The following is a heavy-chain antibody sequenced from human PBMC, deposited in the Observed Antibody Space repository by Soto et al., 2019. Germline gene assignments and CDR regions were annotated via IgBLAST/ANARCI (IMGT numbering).Heavy chain of an antibody. D-gene: IGHD3-3*01. J-gene: IGHJ3*02. V-gene: IGHV1-46*01. CDR2: INPSGGST. Sequence: QVLLAQSGAEVKKPGASVKVSCKTSGYTFTSYIIQWVRQAPGQGLEWVGMINPSGGSTNYAQKFQGRVTVTRDTSTSTVYMDLSSLRSEDTAVYYCGRVRTRDYWSGYSPVDIWGQGTMDTVSS. CDR3: GRVRTRDYWSGYSPVDI. CDR1: GYTFTSYI.